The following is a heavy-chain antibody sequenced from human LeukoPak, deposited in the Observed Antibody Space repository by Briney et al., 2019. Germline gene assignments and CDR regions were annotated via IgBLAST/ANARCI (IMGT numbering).Heavy chain of an antibody. Sequence: SETLSLTCAVYGGSFSGYYWSWIRQPPGKGLEWIGEINHSGSTNYNPSLKSRVTISVDTSKNQFSLKLSSVTAADTAVYYCASPQQQLVPGPPKNWGQGTLVTVSS. CDR3: ASPQQQLVPGPPKN. J-gene: IGHJ4*02. CDR1: GGSFSGYY. CDR2: INHSGST. D-gene: IGHD6-13*01. V-gene: IGHV4-34*01.